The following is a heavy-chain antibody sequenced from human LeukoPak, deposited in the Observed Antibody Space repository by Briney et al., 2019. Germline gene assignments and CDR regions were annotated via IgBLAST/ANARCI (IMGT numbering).Heavy chain of an antibody. D-gene: IGHD3-9*01. J-gene: IGHJ4*02. V-gene: IGHV3-7*04. CDR2: IKQDGSEK. Sequence: GGSLRLSCAASGFTFSSYWMSWVRQAPGKGLEWVANIKQDGSEKYYVDSVKGRFTISRDNAKNSLYLQMNSLRAEGTAVYYCARTYFDWLLYYFDYWGQGTLVTVSS. CDR1: GFTFSSYW. CDR3: ARTYFDWLLYYFDY.